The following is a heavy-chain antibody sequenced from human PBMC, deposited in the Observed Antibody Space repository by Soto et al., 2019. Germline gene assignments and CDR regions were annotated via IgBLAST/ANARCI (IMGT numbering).Heavy chain of an antibody. V-gene: IGHV1-2*04. CDR3: ARLSGYDNYYYYYGMDV. Sequence: ASVKVSCKASGYTFTGYYMHWVRQAPGQGLEWMGWINPNSGGTNYAQKFQGWVTMTRDTSISTAYMELSRLRSDDTAVYYCARLSGYDNYYYYYGMDVWGKGTTVTVSS. CDR2: INPNSGGT. D-gene: IGHD5-12*01. J-gene: IGHJ6*04. CDR1: GYTFTGYY.